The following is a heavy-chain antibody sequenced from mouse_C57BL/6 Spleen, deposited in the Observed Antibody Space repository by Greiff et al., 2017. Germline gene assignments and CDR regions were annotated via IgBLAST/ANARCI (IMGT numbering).Heavy chain of an antibody. CDR2: IDPSDSYT. J-gene: IGHJ2*01. Sequence: QVQLKQSGAELVKPGASVKLSCKASGYTFTSYWMQWVKQRPGQGLEWIGEIDPSDSYTNYNQKFKGKATLTVDTSSSTAYMQLSSLTSEDSAVYYCARITTVVAAPFDYWGQGTTLTVSS. CDR3: ARITTVVAAPFDY. CDR1: GYTFTSYW. D-gene: IGHD1-1*01. V-gene: IGHV1-50*01.